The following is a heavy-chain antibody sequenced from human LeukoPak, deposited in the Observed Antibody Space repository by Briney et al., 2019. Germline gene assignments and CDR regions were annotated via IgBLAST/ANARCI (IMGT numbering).Heavy chain of an antibody. V-gene: IGHV3-7*01. D-gene: IGHD2-15*01. CDR2: IKQDGSEK. J-gene: IGHJ3*02. CDR1: GFTFSSYG. CDR3: ARDREEYCSGGSCQAFDI. Sequence: GGSLRLSCAASGFTFSSYGMSWVRQAPGKGLEWVANIKQDGSEKYYVDSVKGRFTISRDNAKNSLYLQMNSLRAEDTAVYYCARDREEYCSGGSCQAFDIWGQGTMVTVSS.